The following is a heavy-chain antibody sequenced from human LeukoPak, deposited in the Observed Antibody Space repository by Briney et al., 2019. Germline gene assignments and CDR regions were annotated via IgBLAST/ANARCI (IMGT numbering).Heavy chain of an antibody. D-gene: IGHD4-23*01. V-gene: IGHV4-30-4*01. CDR1: GGSISSGDYY. J-gene: IGHJ2*01. CDR3: ARDLDYGGAAGWYFDL. CDR2: IYYSGST. Sequence: TSQTLSLTCTVSGGSISSGDYYWSWIRQPPGKGLEWIGYIYYSGSTYYNPSLKSRVTISVDTSKNQFSLKLSSVTAADTAVYYCARDLDYGGAAGWYFDLWGRGTLVTVSS.